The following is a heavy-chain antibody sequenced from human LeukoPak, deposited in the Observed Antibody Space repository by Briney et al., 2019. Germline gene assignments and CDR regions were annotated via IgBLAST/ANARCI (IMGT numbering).Heavy chain of an antibody. CDR1: GGSISPYS. CDR2: IFYSGST. V-gene: IGHV4-59*08. CDR3: ARDYHDTSGYNYVGGYYYMDV. J-gene: IGHJ6*03. Sequence: SETLSFTCTVSGGSISPYSWSWIRQPPGKGLEWIGYIFYSGSTNSNPSLKSRVTISVATSKDEFYLELSSVTAADTAVYYCARDYHDTSGYNYVGGYYYMDVWGKGTIVTVSS. D-gene: IGHD3-22*01.